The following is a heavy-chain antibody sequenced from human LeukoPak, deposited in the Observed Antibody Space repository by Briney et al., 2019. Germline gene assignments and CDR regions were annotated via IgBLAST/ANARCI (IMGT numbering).Heavy chain of an antibody. Sequence: GGSLRLSCAASGFTFSSYAMAWVRQAPGKGLEWVSSISGSGGSTYYADSVKGRFTIPRDNSKNTLYLQMNSLRAEDTAVYYCHHRYSDYYFDYWGQGTLVTVSS. CDR3: HHRYSDYYFDY. CDR2: ISGSGGST. J-gene: IGHJ4*02. D-gene: IGHD2-15*01. V-gene: IGHV3-23*01. CDR1: GFTFSSYA.